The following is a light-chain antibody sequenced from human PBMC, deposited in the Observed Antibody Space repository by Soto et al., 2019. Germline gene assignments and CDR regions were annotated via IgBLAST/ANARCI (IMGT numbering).Light chain of an antibody. Sequence: DIQVTQSPSSLSASVGDRVTITCRASQSISSYLNWYQQKPGKAPKLLIYAASSLQSGVPSRFSGSGSGTDFTLTISSLQPEDSATYFCQQSYSYPPTFGQGTKVDI. CDR2: AAS. J-gene: IGKJ1*01. CDR1: QSISSY. V-gene: IGKV1-39*01. CDR3: QQSYSYPPT.